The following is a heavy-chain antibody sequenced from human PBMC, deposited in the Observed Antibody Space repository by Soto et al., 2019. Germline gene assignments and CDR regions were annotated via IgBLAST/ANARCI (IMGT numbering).Heavy chain of an antibody. CDR2: INHSGST. V-gene: IGHV4-34*01. Sequence: QVQLQQWGAGLLKPSETLSLTCAVYGGSFSGYYWSWIRQPPGKGLEWIGEINHSGSTNYNPSLNSPATISVDTSKNQFSLKLSSVTAADTAVYYCARGKYYGSGSYYKEYYYYYGMDVWGQGTTVTVSS. J-gene: IGHJ6*02. CDR3: ARGKYYGSGSYYKEYYYYYGMDV. D-gene: IGHD3-10*01. CDR1: GGSFSGYY.